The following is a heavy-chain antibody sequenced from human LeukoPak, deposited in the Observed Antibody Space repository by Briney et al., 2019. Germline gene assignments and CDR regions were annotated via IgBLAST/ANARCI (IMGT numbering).Heavy chain of an antibody. CDR3: ARDRGLRSYSAFDI. CDR2: LSDGGDRT. D-gene: IGHD1-26*01. J-gene: IGHJ3*02. V-gene: IGHV3-23*01. Sequence: GGSLRLSCAASGFTFSNYAMTWVRQAPGKGLERVSALSDGGDRTYYADSVKGRFTISRDNSKNTLYLQMNSLRAEDTAVYYCARDRGLRSYSAFDIWGQGTMVTVSS. CDR1: GFTFSNYA.